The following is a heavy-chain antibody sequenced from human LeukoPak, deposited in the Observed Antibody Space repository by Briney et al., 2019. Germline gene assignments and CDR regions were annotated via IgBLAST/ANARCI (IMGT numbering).Heavy chain of an antibody. D-gene: IGHD2-2*02. CDR2: IRFDATNK. CDR3: AKDSPSWVIVPTAIGH. V-gene: IGHV3-30*02. Sequence: PGGSLRLSCAASGFIFSGSSMHWVRQAPGKGLEWVCFIRFDATNKYYADSVRGRFTISRDNSKNTLYLQMDSLRAEDTAVYYCAKDSPSWVIVPTAIGHWGQGTLVTVSS. J-gene: IGHJ4*02. CDR1: GFIFSGSS.